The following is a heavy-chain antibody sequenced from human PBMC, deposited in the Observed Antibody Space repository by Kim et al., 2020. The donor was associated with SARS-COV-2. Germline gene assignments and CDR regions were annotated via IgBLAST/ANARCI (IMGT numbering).Heavy chain of an antibody. D-gene: IGHD3-22*01. V-gene: IGHV3-21*01. CDR1: GFTFSSYS. CDR3: ARSATHYYDSSGYYPRHFDY. J-gene: IGHJ4*02. CDR2: ISSSSSYI. Sequence: GGSLRLSCAASGFTFSSYSMNWVRQAPGKGLEWVSSISSSSSYIYYADSVKGRFTISRDNAKNSLYLQMNSLRAEGTAVYYCARSATHYYDSSGYYPRHFDYWGQGTLVTVSS.